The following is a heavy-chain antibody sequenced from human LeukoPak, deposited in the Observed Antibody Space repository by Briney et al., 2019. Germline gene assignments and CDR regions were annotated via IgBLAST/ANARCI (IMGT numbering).Heavy chain of an antibody. V-gene: IGHV3-15*01. D-gene: IGHD1-1*01. Sequence: PGGSLRLSCAGSGFIFSDAWMNWVRQAPGKGLEWVGRIKRESDGGTTDYGAPVKGRFIISRDDSKTTVYLQMNSLRTEDTAVYYCTTEQGKTDDDYWGQGTLVTVSS. CDR1: GFIFSDAW. CDR2: IKRESDGGTT. CDR3: TTEQGKTDDDY. J-gene: IGHJ4*02.